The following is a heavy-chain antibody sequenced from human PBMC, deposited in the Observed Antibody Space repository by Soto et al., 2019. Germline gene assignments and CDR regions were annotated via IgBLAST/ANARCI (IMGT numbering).Heavy chain of an antibody. CDR3: AKANYYDSSGYYYGPYYYGMDV. CDR2: ISYDGSNK. D-gene: IGHD3-22*01. J-gene: IGHJ6*02. Sequence: GGSLRLSCAASGFTFSSYGMHWVRQAPGKGLEWVAVISYDGSNKYYADSVKGRFTISRDNSKNTLYLQMNSLRAEDTAVYYCAKANYYDSSGYYYGPYYYGMDVWGQGTTVTVSS. CDR1: GFTFSSYG. V-gene: IGHV3-30*18.